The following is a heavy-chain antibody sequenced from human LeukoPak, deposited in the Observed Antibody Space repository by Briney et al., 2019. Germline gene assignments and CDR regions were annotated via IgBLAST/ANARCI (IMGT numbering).Heavy chain of an antibody. CDR2: MIPSDGVE. V-gene: IGHV1-69*02. CDR1: GGTSSSYT. Sequence: SVKVSFKASGGTSSSYTISWVRQAPGQGREWMGRMIPSDGVENYEQKIQGRATIPADKFTSTAYMEMSSLRSEYTAVYYCARALDCTNGVCFGDDAFDIWGQGTMVTVSS. D-gene: IGHD2-8*01. J-gene: IGHJ3*02. CDR3: ARALDCTNGVCFGDDAFDI.